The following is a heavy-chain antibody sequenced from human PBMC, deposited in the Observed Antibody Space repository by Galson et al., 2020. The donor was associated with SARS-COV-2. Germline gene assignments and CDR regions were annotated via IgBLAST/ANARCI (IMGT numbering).Heavy chain of an antibody. D-gene: IGHD3-10*01. CDR2: IYSGGST. J-gene: IGHJ3*02. V-gene: IGHV3-53*01. CDR3: ARDLRRFGELFNDAFDI. Sequence: GESLKISCAASGFTVSSNYMSWVRQAPGKGLEWVSVIYSGGSTYYADSVKGRFTISRDNSKNTLYLQMNSLRAEDTAVYYCARDLRRFGELFNDAFDIWGQGTMVTVSS. CDR1: GFTVSSNY.